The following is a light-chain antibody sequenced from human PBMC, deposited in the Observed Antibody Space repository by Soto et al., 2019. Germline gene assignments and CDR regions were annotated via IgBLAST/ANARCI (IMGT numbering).Light chain of an antibody. CDR3: TSYTTSGPV. V-gene: IGLV2-14*01. CDR1: SSDVGGYDY. J-gene: IGLJ3*02. CDR2: EVR. Sequence: QSVLTQPASVSGSPDQSITISCTGTSSDVGGYDYVSWYQQHPDKAPKLIIFEVRNRPSGISSRFSGSKSGNTASLTISGLQTEDEADYYCTSYTTSGPVFGGGTKLTVL.